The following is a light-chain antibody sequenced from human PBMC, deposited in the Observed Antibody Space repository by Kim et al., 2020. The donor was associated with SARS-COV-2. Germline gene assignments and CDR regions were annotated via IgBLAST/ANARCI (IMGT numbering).Light chain of an antibody. CDR3: QQYDVWPRP. CDR1: QSVGRH. V-gene: IGKV3-15*01. Sequence: VSPGDRAPLSCRASQSVGRHLAWYQKKPGQAPRLLIHGAATRATGIPDRFGGSGSGTEFTLTISSLQSEDVAVYYCQQYDVWPRPFGQWTKVDIK. J-gene: IGKJ1*01. CDR2: GAA.